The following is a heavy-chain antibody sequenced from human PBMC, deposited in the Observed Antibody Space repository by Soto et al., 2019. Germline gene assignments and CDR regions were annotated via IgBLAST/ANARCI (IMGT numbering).Heavy chain of an antibody. CDR3: ANSLPRDYCGGDCYSLFFDY. J-gene: IGHJ4*02. CDR1: GFTFSSYA. Sequence: GSLRLSCAASGFTFSSYAMSWVRQAPGKGLEWVSAISGSGGSTYYADSVKGRFTISRDNSKNTLYLQMNSLKAEDTVVYFFANSLPRDYCGGDCYSLFFDYWGQGTLVTVSS. CDR2: ISGSGGST. V-gene: IGHV3-23*01. D-gene: IGHD2-21*02.